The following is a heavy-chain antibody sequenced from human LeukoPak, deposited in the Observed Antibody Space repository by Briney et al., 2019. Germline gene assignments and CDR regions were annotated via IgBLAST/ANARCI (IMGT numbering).Heavy chain of an antibody. Sequence: SETLSLACTVSRGSISSGSHYWSRIRQPAGKGLEWIGRIYTSGSTNYNPSLKSRVTISVDTSKNQFSLKLSSVTAADTAVYYCAAYSYGYFGYFDYWGQGALVTVSS. CDR1: RGSISSGSHY. V-gene: IGHV4-61*02. J-gene: IGHJ4*02. D-gene: IGHD5-18*01. CDR3: AAYSYGYFGYFDY. CDR2: IYTSGST.